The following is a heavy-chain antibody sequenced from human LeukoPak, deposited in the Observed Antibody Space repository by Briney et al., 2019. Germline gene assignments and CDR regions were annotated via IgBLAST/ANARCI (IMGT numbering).Heavy chain of an antibody. CDR1: GFTFSSYA. V-gene: IGHV3-30-3*01. D-gene: IGHD6-19*01. J-gene: IGHJ3*02. Sequence: PGRSLRLFCAASGFTFSSYAMHWVRQAPGKGLEWVAVISYDGSNKYYADSVKGRLTISRDNSKNTPYLQMNSLRAEDTAVYYCARVERSGWYALGAFDIWGQGTTVTVSS. CDR3: ARVERSGWYALGAFDI. CDR2: ISYDGSNK.